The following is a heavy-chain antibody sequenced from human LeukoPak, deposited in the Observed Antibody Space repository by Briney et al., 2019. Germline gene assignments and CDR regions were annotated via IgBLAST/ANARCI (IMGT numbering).Heavy chain of an antibody. V-gene: IGHV4-34*01. CDR2: INHSGST. Sequence: PSETLSLTCAVYGGSFSGYYWSWIRQPPGKGLEWIGEINHSGSTNYNPSLKSRVTISVDTSKNQFSLKLSSVTAADTAVYYCARHSRYSSSWSVSWFDPWGQGTLVTVSS. D-gene: IGHD6-13*01. CDR1: GGSFSGYY. J-gene: IGHJ5*02. CDR3: ARHSRYSSSWSVSWFDP.